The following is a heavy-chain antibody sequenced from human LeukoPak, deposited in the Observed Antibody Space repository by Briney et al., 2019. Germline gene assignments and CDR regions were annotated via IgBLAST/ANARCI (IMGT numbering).Heavy chain of an antibody. CDR1: GGTFSSYA. D-gene: IGHD3-22*01. CDR3: ASDTSHTGGYYYREDAFDV. CDR2: IIPIFGTA. Sequence: SVKVSCKASGGTFSSYAISWVRQAPGQGLEWMGGIIPIFGTANYAQKFQGRVTITADESTSTAYMELSSLTSEDTAVYYCASDTSHTGGYYYREDAFDVWGQGTMVTVSS. V-gene: IGHV1-69*01. J-gene: IGHJ3*01.